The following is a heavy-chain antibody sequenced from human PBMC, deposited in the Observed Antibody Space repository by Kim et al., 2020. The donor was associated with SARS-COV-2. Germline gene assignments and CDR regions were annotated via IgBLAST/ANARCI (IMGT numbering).Heavy chain of an antibody. CDR1: GFPFSEYW. Sequence: GGSLRLSCAASGFPFSEYWMRWVHQAPGKRLEWVASIKEDGSERGYVDSVKGRFTIFRDNAKNSLYLQMNSLRAEDTALYHCAKYYERSGYYSGAFDIWGQGKMV. CDR3: AKYYERSGYYSGAFDI. D-gene: IGHD3-22*01. V-gene: IGHV3-7*02. CDR2: IKEDGSER. J-gene: IGHJ3*02.